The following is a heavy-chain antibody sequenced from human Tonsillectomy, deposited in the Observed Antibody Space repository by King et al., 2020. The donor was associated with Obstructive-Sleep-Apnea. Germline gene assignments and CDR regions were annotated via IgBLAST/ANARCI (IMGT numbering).Heavy chain of an antibody. CDR3: ARGRMATVPYYFDY. Sequence: VQLVESGGGVVQPGRSLRLSCVASGFTFSSYGMHWVRQAPGKGLEWVAVIWYDGSNKHHADSLKGRITISRDNSKNTLYLQMNSLRAEDTAFYYCARGRMATVPYYFDYWGQGTLATVSS. CDR1: GFTFSSYG. J-gene: IGHJ4*02. D-gene: IGHD5-24*01. CDR2: IWYDGSNK. V-gene: IGHV3-33*01.